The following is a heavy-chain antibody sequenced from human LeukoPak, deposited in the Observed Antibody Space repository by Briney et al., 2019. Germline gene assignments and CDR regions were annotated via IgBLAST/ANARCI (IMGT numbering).Heavy chain of an antibody. CDR2: IYWDDDK. D-gene: IGHD6-13*01. J-gene: IGHJ4*02. V-gene: IGHV2-5*02. CDR3: AHEPGTAAAGTGGGFDY. CDR1: GFSLSTSGVG. Sequence: SGPTLVKPTQTLTLTCTFSGFSLSTSGVGVGWIRQPPGKALEWLALIYWDDDKRYSPSLKSRLTITKDTSKNQVVLTMTNMDPVDTATYYCAHEPGTAAAGTGGGFDYWGQGTLVTVSS.